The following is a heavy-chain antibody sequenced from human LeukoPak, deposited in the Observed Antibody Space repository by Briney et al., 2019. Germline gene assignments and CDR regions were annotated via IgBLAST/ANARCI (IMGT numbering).Heavy chain of an antibody. J-gene: IGHJ4*02. Sequence: GGSLRLSCAASGFTFSTYAMNWLRQAPGKGLEWVSSITGSGGSTYYADSVKGRFTTSRDNSKNTLDLQMNSLRAEDTAVYFCARAMAVIYSYGNPDYWGQGTLVNVSS. CDR2: ITGSGGST. D-gene: IGHD5-18*01. CDR3: ARAMAVIYSYGNPDY. V-gene: IGHV3-23*01. CDR1: GFTFSTYA.